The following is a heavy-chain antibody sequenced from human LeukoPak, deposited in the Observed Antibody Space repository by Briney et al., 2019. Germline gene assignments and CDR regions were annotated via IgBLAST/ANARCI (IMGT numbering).Heavy chain of an antibody. D-gene: IGHD2-21*01. CDR2: ISGSGGST. Sequence: GGSLRLSCAASGFTFSSYAMSWVRQAPGKGLEWVSGISGSGGSTYYADSVKGRFTISRDNSKNTLYLQMNSLRAEDTAVYYCAKFLPTHIVVANYYFDYWGQGTLVTVSS. J-gene: IGHJ4*02. CDR3: AKFLPTHIVVANYYFDY. CDR1: GFTFSSYA. V-gene: IGHV3-23*01.